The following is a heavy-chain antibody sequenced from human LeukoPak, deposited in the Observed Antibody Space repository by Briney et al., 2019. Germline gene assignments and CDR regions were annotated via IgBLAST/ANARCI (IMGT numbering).Heavy chain of an antibody. CDR2: ISSSSSYI. J-gene: IGHJ4*02. D-gene: IGHD3-9*01. CDR3: ARRPTYFGWRPSESPSYFDF. Sequence: GGSLRLSCAASGFTFSSYSMNWVRQAPGKGLEWVSSISSSSSYIYYADSVEGRFTISRDNAKNTLYLQMNSLRAEDTAVYYCARRPTYFGWRPSESPSYFDFWGQGTLVTVSS. V-gene: IGHV3-21*04. CDR1: GFTFSSYS.